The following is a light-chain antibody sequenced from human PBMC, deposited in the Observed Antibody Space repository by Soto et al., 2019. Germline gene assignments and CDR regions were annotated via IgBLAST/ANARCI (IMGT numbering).Light chain of an antibody. CDR3: MQGTHWPLT. CDR1: QSLLYSDGKTF. J-gene: IGKJ4*01. V-gene: IGKV2-30*01. Sequence: EVVMTQSPLSLPVTLGQPASIFCRSSQSLLYSDGKTFLTWFHQRPGQAPRRLIYEVSNRDSGVPDRFSGSGSGTDFTLKISRVEVEDVGVYYCMQGTHWPLTFGGGTKVEIK. CDR2: EVS.